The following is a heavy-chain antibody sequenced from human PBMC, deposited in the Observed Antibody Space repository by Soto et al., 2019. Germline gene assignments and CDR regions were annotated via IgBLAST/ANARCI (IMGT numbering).Heavy chain of an antibody. Sequence: QVQLVQSGAEVKKPGSSVKVSCKASGGTFSSYTISWVRQAPGQGLEWMGRIIPILGIANYAQKFQGRVTITADKSTSTAYMELSSLRSEDTAVYYCGRLGYCSGGSCYDYYYGMDVWGQGTTVTVSS. V-gene: IGHV1-69*02. D-gene: IGHD2-15*01. J-gene: IGHJ6*02. CDR2: IIPILGIA. CDR1: GGTFSSYT. CDR3: GRLGYCSGGSCYDYYYGMDV.